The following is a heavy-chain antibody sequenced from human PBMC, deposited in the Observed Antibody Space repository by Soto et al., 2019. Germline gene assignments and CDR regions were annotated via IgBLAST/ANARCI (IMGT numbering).Heavy chain of an antibody. CDR2: IYPGDSDT. V-gene: IGHV5-51*01. D-gene: IGHD2-21*01. CDR3: ARLHSSVIPFDY. CDR1: GYSFSTYW. Sequence: GESLKISCKGSGYSFSTYWIGWVRQTPGKGLEWMGIIYPGDSDTRYSPSFQGQVTISADKSISTAYLQWSSLKASHTAMYYCARLHSSVIPFDYWGQGTLVTVSS. J-gene: IGHJ4*02.